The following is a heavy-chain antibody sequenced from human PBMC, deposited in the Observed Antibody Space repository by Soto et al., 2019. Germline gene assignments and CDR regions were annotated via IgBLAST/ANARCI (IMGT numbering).Heavy chain of an antibody. CDR2: IEQDGSEK. Sequence: PGGSLRVSFAASGFTFSSCWMSWVRQAPGKGLEGVSNIEQDGSEKYYVDSVKVRFTISRDNAKNSLYLKMNSLRAEDTAVYYCARDPPPTSRPYGMVVTGAFHXWGQVTMVTVS. CDR1: GFTFSSCW. V-gene: IGHV3-7*03. D-gene: IGHD1-26*01. CDR3: ARDPPPTSRPYGMVVTGAFHX. J-gene: IGHJ3*02.